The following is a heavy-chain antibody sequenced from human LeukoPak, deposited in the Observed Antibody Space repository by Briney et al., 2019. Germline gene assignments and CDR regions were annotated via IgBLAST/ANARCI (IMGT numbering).Heavy chain of an antibody. V-gene: IGHV1-69*06. Sequence: SVKVSCKASGGTFSSYAISWVRQAPGQGLEWMGGIIPIFGTANYAQKFQGRVTITADKSTSTAYMELSSLRSEDTAVYYCARDNPYSSGWTNDAFDIWGQGTMVTVSS. CDR3: ARDNPYSSGWTNDAFDI. D-gene: IGHD6-19*01. CDR1: GGTFSSYA. CDR2: IIPIFGTA. J-gene: IGHJ3*02.